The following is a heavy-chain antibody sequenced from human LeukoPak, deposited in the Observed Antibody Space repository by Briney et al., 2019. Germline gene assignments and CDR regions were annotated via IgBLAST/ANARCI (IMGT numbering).Heavy chain of an antibody. CDR2: IYYSGST. CDR3: ARSLFEYFGELSPFGY. J-gene: IGHJ4*02. Sequence: SETLSLTCTVSGGSISSSSYYWGWIRQPPGKGLVWIGYIYYSGSTNYNPSLNSRFTISVDTSKNQFSLKLSSVTAADTAVYYCARSLFEYFGELSPFGYWGQGTLVTVSS. CDR1: GGSISSSSYY. V-gene: IGHV4-61*05. D-gene: IGHD3-10*01.